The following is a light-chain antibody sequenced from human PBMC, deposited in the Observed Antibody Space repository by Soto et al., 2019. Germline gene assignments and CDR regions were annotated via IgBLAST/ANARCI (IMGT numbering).Light chain of an antibody. CDR1: QSVSSN. V-gene: IGKV3-15*01. J-gene: IGKJ5*01. CDR3: QQYHNWPIT. CDR2: DAS. Sequence: EIVMTQSTATVSVSPGESAALSCRASQSVSSNLAWHQQKPGQAPRILMYDASTRATGISARFSGSGSGTEFTLTISSLQSEDFAVYYCQQYHNWPITFGQGTRLEIK.